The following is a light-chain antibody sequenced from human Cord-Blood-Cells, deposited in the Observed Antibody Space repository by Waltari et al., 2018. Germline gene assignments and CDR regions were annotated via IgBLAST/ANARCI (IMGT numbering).Light chain of an antibody. CDR1: SGIIASNY. CDR3: QSYDSSNWV. V-gene: IGLV6-57*01. Sequence: SESPGTTVTVSCTSSSGIIASNYVQWYQQRPGSSPTTVIYEDNQRPSGVPDRFSGSIDSSSNSASLTISGLKTEDEADYYCQSYDSSNWVFGGGTKLTVL. CDR2: EDN. J-gene: IGLJ3*02.